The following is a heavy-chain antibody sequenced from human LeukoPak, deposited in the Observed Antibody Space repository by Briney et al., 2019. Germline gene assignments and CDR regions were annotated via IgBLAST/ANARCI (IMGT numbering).Heavy chain of an antibody. Sequence: SVKVSCKASGGTFSSYTISWVRQAPGQGLEWMGRIIPILGIANYAQKFQGRVTITADKSTSTAYMELSSLRSEDTAVYYCARDLGSTGERRYYYDSSGYYCDAFDIWGQGTMVTVSS. J-gene: IGHJ3*02. CDR3: ARDLGSTGERRYYYDSSGYYCDAFDI. D-gene: IGHD3-22*01. CDR2: IIPILGIA. V-gene: IGHV1-69*04. CDR1: GGTFSSYT.